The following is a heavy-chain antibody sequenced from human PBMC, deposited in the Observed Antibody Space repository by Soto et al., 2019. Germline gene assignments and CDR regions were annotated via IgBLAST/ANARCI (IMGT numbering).Heavy chain of an antibody. Sequence: LRLSCAASGFTFSSYGMHWVRQAPGKGLEWVAFIWHDGGNKFYAESVKGRFTISRDNSKNTLYLQMTSLSAEDTAMYYCARDGDVNTGFGKDYWGQGTLVTVS. CDR3: ARDGDVNTGFGKDY. V-gene: IGHV3-33*01. D-gene: IGHD3-16*01. CDR1: GFTFSSYG. CDR2: IWHDGGNK. J-gene: IGHJ4*02.